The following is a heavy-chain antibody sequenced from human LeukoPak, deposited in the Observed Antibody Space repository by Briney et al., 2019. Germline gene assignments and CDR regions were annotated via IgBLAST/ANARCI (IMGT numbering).Heavy chain of an antibody. CDR2: IIPIFGIA. V-gene: IGHV1-69*04. CDR3: ARALRRDGYNWAFDY. Sequence: SVKVSCKASGGTFSSYAISCVRQAPGQGLEWMGRIIPIFGIANYAQKFQGRVTITADKSTSTAYMELSSLRSEDTAVYYCARALRRDGYNWAFDYWGQGTLVTVSS. CDR1: GGTFSSYA. D-gene: IGHD5-24*01. J-gene: IGHJ4*02.